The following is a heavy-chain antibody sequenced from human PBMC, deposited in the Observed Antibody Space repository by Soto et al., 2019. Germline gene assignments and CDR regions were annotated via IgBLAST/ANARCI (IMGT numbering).Heavy chain of an antibody. CDR3: ARRGSGSDYDY. CDR2: ISGSGDST. J-gene: IGHJ4*02. D-gene: IGHD1-26*01. CDR1: GFTFSSYA. V-gene: IGHV3-23*01. Sequence: EVQLLESGGGLVQPGGSLRLSCAASGFTFSSYAMRWVRQAPGKGLEWVSAISGSGDSTYYADSVKGRFTTSRDNSKNTLYLQMNSLSAEDTAVYYCARRGSGSDYDYWGQGTLVTVSS.